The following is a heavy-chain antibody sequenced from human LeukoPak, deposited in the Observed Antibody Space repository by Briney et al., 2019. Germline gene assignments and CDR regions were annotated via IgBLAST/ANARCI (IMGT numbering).Heavy chain of an antibody. CDR1: GGTFSSYA. Sequence: SVKVSCKASGGTFSSYAISWVRQAPGQGLEWMGGIIPIFGTADYAQKFQDRVTITADESTRTAYMELSSLRSEDTAVYYCARDPGGSFDYWGQGTLVTVSS. CDR2: IIPIFGTA. D-gene: IGHD4-23*01. CDR3: ARDPGGSFDY. V-gene: IGHV1-69*13. J-gene: IGHJ4*02.